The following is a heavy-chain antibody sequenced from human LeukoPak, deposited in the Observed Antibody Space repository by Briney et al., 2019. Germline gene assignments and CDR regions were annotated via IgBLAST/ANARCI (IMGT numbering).Heavy chain of an antibody. V-gene: IGHV4-30-2*01. CDR2: IYHSGST. J-gene: IGHJ6*02. D-gene: IGHD5-12*01. CDR1: GGSISSGGYY. Sequence: SETLSLTCTVSGGSISSGGYYWSWIRQPPGKGLEWIGYIYHSGSTYYNPSLKSRVTISVDTSKNQFSLKLSSVTAADTAVYYCARQGPVDIVATTHPYYYYGMDVWGQGTTVTVSS. CDR3: ARQGPVDIVATTHPYYYYGMDV.